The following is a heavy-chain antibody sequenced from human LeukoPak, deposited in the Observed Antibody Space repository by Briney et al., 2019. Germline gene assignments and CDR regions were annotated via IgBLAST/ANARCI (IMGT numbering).Heavy chain of an antibody. Sequence: PSETLSLTCTVSGGSISSYYWGWIRQPPGKGLEWIRSIYYSGSTYYNPSLKSRVTISVDTSKNQFSLKLSSVTAADTAVYYCARRYGSEQDAFDIWGQGTMVTVSS. D-gene: IGHD3-10*01. V-gene: IGHV4-39*01. CDR1: GGSISSYY. CDR2: IYYSGST. J-gene: IGHJ3*02. CDR3: ARRYGSEQDAFDI.